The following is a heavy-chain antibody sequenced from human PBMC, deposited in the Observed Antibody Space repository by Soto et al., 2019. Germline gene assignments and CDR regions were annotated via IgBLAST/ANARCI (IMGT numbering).Heavy chain of an antibody. J-gene: IGHJ4*02. D-gene: IGHD1-26*01. CDR3: ARLYSGSYYPPPPFDY. CDR1: GGSISSYY. Sequence: PSETLSLTYTVSGGSISSYYWSWIRQPPGKGLEWIGYIYYSGSTNYNPPLKSRVTISVDTSKNQFSLKLSSVTAADTAVYYCARLYSGSYYPPPPFDYWGQGTLVTVSS. V-gene: IGHV4-59*01. CDR2: IYYSGST.